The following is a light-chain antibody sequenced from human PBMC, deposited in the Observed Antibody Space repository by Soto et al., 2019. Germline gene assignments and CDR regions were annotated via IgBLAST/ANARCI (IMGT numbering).Light chain of an antibody. CDR2: AAS. V-gene: IGKV1-9*01. J-gene: IGKJ4*01. CDR1: QGISSY. CDR3: QQLSGYPLT. Sequence: QLTQSPSSLSASVGDRVSITCRASQGISSYLAWYQQKPGRAPKLLIHAASILQSGVPSRFSGSGSETDFTLTINSLQPEDFATYYCQQLSGYPLTFGGGTKVDIK.